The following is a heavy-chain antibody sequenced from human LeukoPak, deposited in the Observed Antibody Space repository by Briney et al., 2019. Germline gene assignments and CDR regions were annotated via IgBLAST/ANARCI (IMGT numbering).Heavy chain of an antibody. J-gene: IGHJ4*02. V-gene: IGHV3-64*01. CDR2: ISSNGGST. Sequence: GGSLRLSCAASGFTFSSYAMHWVRQAPGKGLEYVSAISSNGGSTYYANSVKGRFTISRDNSKNTLYLQMGSLRAEDMAVYYCARNYDSSGLTLDYWGQGTLVTVSS. D-gene: IGHD3-22*01. CDR1: GFTFSSYA. CDR3: ARNYDSSGLTLDY.